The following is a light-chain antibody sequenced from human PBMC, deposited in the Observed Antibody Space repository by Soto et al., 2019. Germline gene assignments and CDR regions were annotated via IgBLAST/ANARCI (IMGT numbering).Light chain of an antibody. CDR3: QHRKNWQVT. V-gene: IGKV1-5*01. CDR2: DAS. Sequence: DIQMTQSPSTLSASVGDRVTITCRASQSISIWLAWYQQKPGKAPKVLIYDASRLESGVPSRFSGSGSGTDFTLTISSLEPEDFAVYYCQHRKNWQVTFGQGTRLEIK. J-gene: IGKJ5*01. CDR1: QSISIW.